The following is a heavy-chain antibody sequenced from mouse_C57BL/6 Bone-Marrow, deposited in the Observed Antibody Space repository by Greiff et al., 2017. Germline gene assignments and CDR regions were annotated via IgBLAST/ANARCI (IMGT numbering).Heavy chain of an antibody. CDR1: GFTFRNYW. CDR2: IRLNSDNPAT. Sequence: EVQLQESGGGLVQPGGSMKLSCVASGFTFRNYWMNWVRQSPEQGLEWVAQIRLNSDNPATHYAESVTGRFTISRDDSKRSDYLQMNNLRAEDSGMYYCTKTLGLLDYWGQGTTLTVAS. D-gene: IGHD4-1*01. CDR3: TKTLGLLDY. V-gene: IGHV6-3*01. J-gene: IGHJ2*01.